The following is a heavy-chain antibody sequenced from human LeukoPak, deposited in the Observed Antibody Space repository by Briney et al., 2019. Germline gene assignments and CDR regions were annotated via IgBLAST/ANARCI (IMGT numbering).Heavy chain of an antibody. V-gene: IGHV4-34*01. D-gene: IGHD1-14*01. J-gene: IGHJ6*02. CDR3: ARNQGISYGMDV. CDR1: GGAFSGYY. CDR2: INHSGST. Sequence: SETLSLTCAVYGGAFSGYYWSWIRQPPGKGLEWIGEINHSGSTNYNPSLKSRVTISVDTSKNQFSLKLSSVTAADTAVYYCARNQGISYGMDVWGQGTTVPVSS.